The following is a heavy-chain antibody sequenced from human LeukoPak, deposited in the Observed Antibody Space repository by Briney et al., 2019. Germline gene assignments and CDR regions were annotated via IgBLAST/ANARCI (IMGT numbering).Heavy chain of an antibody. CDR1: GFTFSSYA. J-gene: IGHJ6*02. CDR3: ARDPRYCSSTSCYRDYYYYYGMDV. V-gene: IGHV3-30*04. Sequence: PGRSLRLSCAASGFTFSSYAMHWVRQAPGKRLEWVAVISYDGSNKYYADSVKGRFTISRDNSKNPLYLQMNSLRAEDTAVYYRARDPRYCSSTSCYRDYYYYYGMDVWGQGTTVTVSS. D-gene: IGHD2-2*01. CDR2: ISYDGSNK.